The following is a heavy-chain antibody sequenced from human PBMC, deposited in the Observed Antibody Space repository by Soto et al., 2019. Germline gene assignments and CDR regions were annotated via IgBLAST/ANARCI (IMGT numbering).Heavy chain of an antibody. CDR3: AHIVVAGLGYYFDY. J-gene: IGHJ4*02. V-gene: IGHV2-5*02. Sequence: QITLKESGATLVKPTQTLPLTCTFYGFSLSCPRMPVGWIRQPPGKALEWLALIYWDDDKRYSPFLKSRITITKDTSTNQVVLTMSNMDPVDTGRYYCAHIVVAGLGYYFDYWGQGTLVTVSS. CDR2: IYWDDDK. D-gene: IGHD6-19*01. CDR1: GFSLSCPRMP.